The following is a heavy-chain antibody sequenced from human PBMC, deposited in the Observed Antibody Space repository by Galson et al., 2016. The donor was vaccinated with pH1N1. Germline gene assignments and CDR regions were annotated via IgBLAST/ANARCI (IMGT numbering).Heavy chain of an antibody. D-gene: IGHD2-21*02. V-gene: IGHV4-30-4*08. CDR3: ARNGTASPWFDP. CDR1: GGSIRDGSSY. CDR2: IYYIGTT. Sequence: QVQLQVSGPGLVKPSQTLSLTCTVSGGSIRDGSSYWSWIRQSPGKGLQWIGNIYYIGTTDYNPSLKSRLTMSIDTSQNQFSVPLTSGTAAATAVYYCARNGTASPWFDPWGQGIQVTVSS. J-gene: IGHJ5*02.